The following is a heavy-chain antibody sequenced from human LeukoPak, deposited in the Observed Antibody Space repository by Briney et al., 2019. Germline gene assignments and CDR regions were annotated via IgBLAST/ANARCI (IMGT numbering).Heavy chain of an antibody. V-gene: IGHV3-30-3*01. CDR1: GFTFSSYA. CDR2: ISYDGSNK. CDR3: ARGRTGTSRDNFDY. Sequence: SGGSLRLSCAASGFTFSSYAMHWVRQAPGKGLEWVAVISYDGSNKYYADSVKGRFTISRDNSKNTLYLQMNSLRAEDTAVYYCARGRTGTSRDNFDYWGQGTLVTVSS. D-gene: IGHD1/OR15-1a*01. J-gene: IGHJ4*02.